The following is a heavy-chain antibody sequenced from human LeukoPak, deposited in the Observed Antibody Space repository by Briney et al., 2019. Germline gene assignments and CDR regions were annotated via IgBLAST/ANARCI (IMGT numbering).Heavy chain of an antibody. J-gene: IGHJ4*02. V-gene: IGHV3-30-3*01. CDR1: GFTFSSYA. Sequence: GGSLRLSCAASGFTFSSYAMHWVRQAPGKGLEWVAVISYDGSDKYYADSVKGRFTISRDNSKNTLYLQMNSLRAEDTAVYYCAKVLPGPFHYWGQGTLVTVSS. CDR2: ISYDGSDK. CDR3: AKVLPGPFHY. D-gene: IGHD1-1*01.